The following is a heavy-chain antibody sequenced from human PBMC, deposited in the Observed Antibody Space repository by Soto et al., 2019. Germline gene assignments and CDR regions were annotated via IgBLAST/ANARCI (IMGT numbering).Heavy chain of an antibody. D-gene: IGHD3-10*01. V-gene: IGHV5-51*01. CDR2: IYPGDSDT. Sequence: GESLKISCKGSGYSFTSYWIGWVRQMPGKGLEWMGIIYPGDSDTRYSPSFQGQVTISADKSISTAYLQWSSLKASDTAMYYCASSNLGGIRRVQSGDAFDIWGQGTMVTVSS. CDR3: ASSNLGGIRRVQSGDAFDI. CDR1: GYSFTSYW. J-gene: IGHJ3*02.